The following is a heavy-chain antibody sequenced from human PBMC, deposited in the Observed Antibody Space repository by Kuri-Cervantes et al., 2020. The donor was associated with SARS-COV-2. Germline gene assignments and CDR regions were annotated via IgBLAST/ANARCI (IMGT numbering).Heavy chain of an antibody. Sequence: GESLKISCAASGFTFSSYAMHWVRQAPGKGLEWVAVISYDGSNKYYADSVKGRFTISRDNAKNTLYLQMNSLRAEDTAVYYCARERTTVTHQYYYYGMDVWGQGTMVTVSS. V-gene: IGHV3-30*01. CDR2: ISYDGSNK. CDR1: GFTFSSYA. CDR3: ARERTTVTHQYYYYGMDV. J-gene: IGHJ6*02. D-gene: IGHD4-11*01.